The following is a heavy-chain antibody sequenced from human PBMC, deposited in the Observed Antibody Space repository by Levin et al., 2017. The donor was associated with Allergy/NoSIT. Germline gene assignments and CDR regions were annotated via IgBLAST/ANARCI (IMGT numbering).Heavy chain of an antibody. CDR3: VKDRSGAWSFDY. Sequence: GGSLRLSCAASGFTLSSCAMHWVRQAPGKGLEWVAFISDYGSDEWYADSVKGRFTVSRDTSKNTLYLQMNSLRAEDAAVYYCVKDRSGAWSFDYWGQGTLVTVSS. CDR2: ISDYGSDE. V-gene: IGHV3-30*18. D-gene: IGHD6-25*01. J-gene: IGHJ4*02. CDR1: GFTLSSCA.